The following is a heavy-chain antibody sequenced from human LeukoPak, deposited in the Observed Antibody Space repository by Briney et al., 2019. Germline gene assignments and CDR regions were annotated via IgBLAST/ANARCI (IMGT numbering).Heavy chain of an antibody. Sequence: KASETLSLTCTASLASISNYYWSWIRQPAGKGLEWIGRLYIGRDTDYNPSLKSRVTMSADTSNSQFSLRLTSVTAADTAIYYCARESRVFIGDGYFLDSWGPGTLITVSS. CDR3: ARESRVFIGDGYFLDS. CDR1: LASISNYY. D-gene: IGHD4-17*01. CDR2: LYIGRDT. J-gene: IGHJ4*02. V-gene: IGHV4-4*07.